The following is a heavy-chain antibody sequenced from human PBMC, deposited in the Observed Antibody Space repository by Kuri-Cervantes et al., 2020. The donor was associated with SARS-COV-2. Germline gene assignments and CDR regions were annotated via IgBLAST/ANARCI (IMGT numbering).Heavy chain of an antibody. CDR2: IYHRGST. Sequence: GSLRLSCAVSGYSISSGYYWGWIRQPPGKGLEWIGSIYHRGSTYYNPSLKSRVTISVDTSKNQFSLKLSSVTAADTAVYYCARDKGTYKKSYYYYYYMDVWGKGTTVTVSS. CDR3: ARDKGTYKKSYYYYYYMDV. V-gene: IGHV4-38-2*02. CDR1: GYSISSGYY. D-gene: IGHD1-14*01. J-gene: IGHJ6*03.